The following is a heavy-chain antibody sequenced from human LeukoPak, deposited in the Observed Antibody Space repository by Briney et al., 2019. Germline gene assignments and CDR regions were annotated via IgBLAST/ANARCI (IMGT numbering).Heavy chain of an antibody. J-gene: IGHJ3*02. CDR1: GFTFSTCA. D-gene: IGHD1-7*01. Sequence: PGGSLRLSCAASGFTFSTCAMSWVRQAPGKGLEWVSAISGVGSNTFYADSVKGRFTISRDNSKNTLYLQMNSLRAEDTAVYYCARGGTGATRDDTFDIWGQGAMVTVSS. V-gene: IGHV3-23*01. CDR3: ARGGTGATRDDTFDI. CDR2: ISGVGSNT.